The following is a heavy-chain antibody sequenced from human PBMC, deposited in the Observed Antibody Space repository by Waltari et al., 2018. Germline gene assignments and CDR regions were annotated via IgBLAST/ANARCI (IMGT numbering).Heavy chain of an antibody. J-gene: IGHJ4*02. CDR2: IYYSGST. CDR3: ARMVRGYCSSTSCHTDH. V-gene: IGHV4-39*07. D-gene: IGHD2-2*01. CDR1: GGSISSSSYY. Sequence: QLQLQESGPGLVKPSETLSLTCTVSGGSISSSSYYWGWVRQPPGTGLEWIGSIYYSGSTYYNPSLNSRVTISVDTSKNQFSLRVSSVTAADTAVFYCARMVRGYCSSTSCHTDHWGQGTLVTVSS.